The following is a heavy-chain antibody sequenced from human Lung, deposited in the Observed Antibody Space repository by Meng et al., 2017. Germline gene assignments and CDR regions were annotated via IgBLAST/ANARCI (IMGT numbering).Heavy chain of an antibody. CDR3: ARFDISSSGRGDY. D-gene: IGHD1-26*01. J-gene: IGHJ4*02. CDR1: GGSITSSTW. CDR2: IFHSGST. V-gene: IGHV4-4*02. Sequence: QVALQACGPGLVKPSGTRSLTCAVSGGSITSSTWWSWVRQTPGKGLEWFGEIFHSGSTNYNPPLESRVTISVDKSKNQFSLKVYSVTAADTATYYCARFDISSSGRGDYWGQGILVTVSS.